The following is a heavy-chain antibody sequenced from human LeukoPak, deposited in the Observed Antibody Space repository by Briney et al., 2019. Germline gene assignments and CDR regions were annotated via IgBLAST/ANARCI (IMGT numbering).Heavy chain of an antibody. J-gene: IGHJ3*02. CDR3: ASHLVVLRFLEWPKVAFDI. D-gene: IGHD3-3*01. CDR1: GYTFTSYD. V-gene: IGHV1-18*01. Sequence: GASVKVSCKASGYTFTSYDINWVRQATGQGLEWMGWISAYNGNTNYAQKLQGRVTMTTDTTTSTAYMELSSLRSEDTAVYYCASHLVVLRFLEWPKVAFDIWGQGTMVTVSS. CDR2: ISAYNGNT.